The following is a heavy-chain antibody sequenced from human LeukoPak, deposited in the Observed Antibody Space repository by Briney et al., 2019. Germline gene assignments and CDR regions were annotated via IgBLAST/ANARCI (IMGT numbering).Heavy chain of an antibody. Sequence: PSETLSLTCTVSNDPINTYQWSWIRQPPGKGLEWIGSIYYSGSTYYNPSLKSRVTISVDTSKNQFSLKLSSVAAADTAVYYCARLTYSYGETWDYWGQGTLVTVSS. D-gene: IGHD5-18*01. CDR2: IYYSGST. CDR3: ARLTYSYGETWDY. V-gene: IGHV4-59*05. CDR1: NDPINTYQ. J-gene: IGHJ4*02.